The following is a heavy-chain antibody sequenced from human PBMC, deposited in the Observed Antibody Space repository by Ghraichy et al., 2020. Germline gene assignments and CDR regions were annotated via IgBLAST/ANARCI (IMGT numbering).Heavy chain of an antibody. J-gene: IGHJ3*02. CDR1: GYTFTGYY. CDR2: INPNSGGT. D-gene: IGHD3-3*01. CDR3: ARARPGIFGVAYDAFDI. V-gene: IGHV1-2*02. Sequence: ASVKVSCKASGYTFTGYYMHWVRQAPGQGLEWMGWINPNSGGTNYAQKFQGRVTMTRDTSISTAYMELSRLRSDDTAVYYCARARPGIFGVAYDAFDIWGQGTMVTVSS.